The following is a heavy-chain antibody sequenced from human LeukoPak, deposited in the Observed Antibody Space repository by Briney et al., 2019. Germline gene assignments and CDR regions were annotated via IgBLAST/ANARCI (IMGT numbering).Heavy chain of an antibody. J-gene: IGHJ4*02. V-gene: IGHV1-69*04. CDR2: IIPILGIA. D-gene: IGHD3-9*01. Sequence: ASVKVSCKASGGTFSSYAISWVRQAPGQGLEWMGRIIPILGIANYAQKFQGRVTITADKSTSTAYMELSSLRSEDTAVYYCARDGVYDILTGYRGRVLPHFDYWGQGTLVTVSS. CDR3: ARDGVYDILTGYRGRVLPHFDY. CDR1: GGTFSSYA.